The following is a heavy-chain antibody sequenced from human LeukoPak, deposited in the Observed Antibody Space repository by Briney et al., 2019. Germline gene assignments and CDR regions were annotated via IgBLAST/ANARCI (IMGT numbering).Heavy chain of an antibody. V-gene: IGHV4-4*02. D-gene: IGHD4-23*01. J-gene: IGHJ2*01. CDR1: GGSISISNSNW. Sequence: PSETLSLTCAVSGGSISISNSNWWSRVRQPPGKGLEWIGEIYHSGSTNYNPSLKSRVTISVDKSKNQFSLKLTSVTAADTAVYYCARDLHGGNSFTSDWYFDLWGRGTLVTVSS. CDR2: IYHSGST. CDR3: ARDLHGGNSFTSDWYFDL.